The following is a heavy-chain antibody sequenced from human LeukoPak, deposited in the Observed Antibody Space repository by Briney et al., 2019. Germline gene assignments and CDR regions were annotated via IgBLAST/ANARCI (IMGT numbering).Heavy chain of an antibody. CDR1: GFTFFTYT. D-gene: IGHD3-16*01. V-gene: IGHV3-23*01. J-gene: IGHJ3*02. CDR3: AKINFPVSWGGAPNVVFVI. Sequence: GGSLRLSCAASGFTFFTYTMSWVRQTPGRRLEWVSAVSGSGDNTYYEDSMKGRFTVSRDNSKNTLYLQMNNLSDEDTAIYYCAKINFPVSWGGAPNVVFVIWGKGTMVPVSS. CDR2: VSGSGDNT.